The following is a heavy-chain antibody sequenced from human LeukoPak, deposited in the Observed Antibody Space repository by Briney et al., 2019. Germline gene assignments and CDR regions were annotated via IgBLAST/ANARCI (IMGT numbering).Heavy chain of an antibody. CDR3: ARDFRGNYGSRGMDV. CDR2: IYYSGST. V-gene: IGHV4-59*01. Sequence: SETLSLTCTVYGGSISSYYWSLIRQPPGKGLEWIGYIYYSGSTNYSPSLKSRVTISVDTSKNQFSLKLSSVTAADTAVYYCARDFRGNYGSRGMDVWGQGTTVTVSS. D-gene: IGHD5-24*01. J-gene: IGHJ6*02. CDR1: GGSISSYY.